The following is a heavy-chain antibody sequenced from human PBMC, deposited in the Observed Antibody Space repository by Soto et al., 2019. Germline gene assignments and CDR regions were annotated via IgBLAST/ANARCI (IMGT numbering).Heavy chain of an antibody. V-gene: IGHV3-30*18. CDR3: AKSYYYDSSGYYNWFDP. J-gene: IGHJ5*02. Sequence: GGSLRLSCAASGFTFSSDGMHWVRQGPGKGLEWGGVISYDGSKKYYADSVKGRFTISRDNSKNTLYLQMNSLRAEDTAVYYCAKSYYYDSSGYYNWFDPWGQGTLVTVSS. CDR1: GFTFSSDG. D-gene: IGHD3-22*01. CDR2: ISYDGSKK.